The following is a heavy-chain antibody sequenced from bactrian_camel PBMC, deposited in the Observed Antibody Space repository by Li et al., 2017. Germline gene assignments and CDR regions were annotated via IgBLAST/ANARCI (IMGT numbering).Heavy chain of an antibody. CDR2: IYSDESNT. J-gene: IGHJ6*01. D-gene: IGHD6*01. CDR3: AKDRNGGSWNVEPLADFGY. Sequence: HVQLVESGGGLVRPGGSLRLSCAASGFTFSKYYMSWVRQALGKGLEWVSSIYSDESNTYYADSVKGRFTISRDNAKNTLYVQLNSLKTEDTATYYCAKDRNGGSWNVEPLADFGYWGQGTQVTVS. V-gene: IGHV3-2*01. CDR1: GFTFSKYY.